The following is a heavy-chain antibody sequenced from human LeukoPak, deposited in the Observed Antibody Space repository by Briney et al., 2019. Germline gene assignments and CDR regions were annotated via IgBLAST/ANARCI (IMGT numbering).Heavy chain of an antibody. CDR1: GFTFDDYG. J-gene: IGHJ4*02. CDR3: ARHGYCSGGSCYSFGY. Sequence: SGGSLRLSCAASGFTFDDYGMSWVRQAPGKGLGWVSGINWNGGSTGYADSVKGRFTISRDNAKNSLYLQMNSLRAEDTALYYCARHGYCSGGSCYSFGYWGQGTLVTVSS. CDR2: INWNGGST. D-gene: IGHD2-15*01. V-gene: IGHV3-20*04.